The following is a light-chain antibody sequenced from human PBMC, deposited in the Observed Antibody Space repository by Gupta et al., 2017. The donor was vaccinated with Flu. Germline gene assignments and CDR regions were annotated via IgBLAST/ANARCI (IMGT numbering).Light chain of an antibody. J-gene: IGLJ3*02. Sequence: QSVLTQPPSVSGAPGQRVTISCTGSSSNIGAGYDVHWYQQLPGAAPKLLIRDNTIRPSGVPDRFSGSKSGTSASLAITGLQPEDEADYFCQSYDSTLSGHWVFGGGTKVTVL. V-gene: IGLV1-40*01. CDR2: DNT. CDR1: SSNIGAGYD. CDR3: QSYDSTLSGHWV.